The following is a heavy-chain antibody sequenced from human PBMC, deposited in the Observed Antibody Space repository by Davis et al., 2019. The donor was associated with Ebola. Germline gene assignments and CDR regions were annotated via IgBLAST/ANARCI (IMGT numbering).Heavy chain of an antibody. D-gene: IGHD1-14*01. V-gene: IGHV3-30*04. CDR3: ARASGDYGMDV. Sequence: GESLKISCAASGFTFSSYAMHWVRQAPGKGLEWVAVISYDGSNKYYADSVKGRFTISRDNSKNTLYLQMNSLRAEDTAVYYCARASGDYGMDVWGKGTTVTVSS. CDR2: ISYDGSNK. J-gene: IGHJ6*04. CDR1: GFTFSSYA.